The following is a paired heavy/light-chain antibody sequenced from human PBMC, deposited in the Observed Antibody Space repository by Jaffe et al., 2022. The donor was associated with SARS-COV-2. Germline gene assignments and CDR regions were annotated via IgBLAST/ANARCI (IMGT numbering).Heavy chain of an antibody. Sequence: QIHLVQSGAEVKKSGASVKVSCKASDFPLTNYGVTWVRQAPGQGLEWMGWISVHNGHTSYAQRLQGRVFMTADTSTNTAYMELRSLRSDDTAVYYCRVIVAGTGDFDYWGQGTLVTVSS. CDR3: RVIVAGTGDFDY. D-gene: IGHD6-13*01. CDR2: ISVHNGHT. CDR1: DFPLTNYG. J-gene: IGHJ4*02. V-gene: IGHV1-18*01.
Light chain of an antibody. V-gene: IGLV3-27*01. CDR3: YSAADNDQGV. J-gene: IGLJ3*02. Sequence: SYELTQPSSMSVSPGQTARITCSGDLLAKKFVRWFQQKPGQAPVLVIYKDTDRPSGIPERFSGSSSGTTVTLTISEAQVDDEADYYCYSAADNDQGVFGGGTKLTVL. CDR2: KDT. CDR1: LLAKKF.